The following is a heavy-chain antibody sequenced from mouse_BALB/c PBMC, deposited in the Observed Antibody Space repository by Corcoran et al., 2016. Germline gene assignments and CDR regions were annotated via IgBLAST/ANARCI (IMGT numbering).Heavy chain of an antibody. CDR2: INTYTGEP. CDR1: GSTFTNYG. Sequence: QIQLVQSGPELKKPGETVKISCKASGSTFTNYGMNWVKQAPGKGLKWMGWINTYTGEPTYVDDFKGRFAFSLETSASTAYLQINNLKNEDMATYFCAREPYAMDYWGQGTSVTVSS. V-gene: IGHV9-1*02. J-gene: IGHJ4*01. CDR3: AREPYAMDY.